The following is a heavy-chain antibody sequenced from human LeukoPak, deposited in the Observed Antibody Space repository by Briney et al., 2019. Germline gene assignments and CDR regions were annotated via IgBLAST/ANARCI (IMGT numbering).Heavy chain of an antibody. J-gene: IGHJ4*02. CDR3: ARGLRAVAIDY. CDR1: GGSISSSSYY. CDR2: IYYSGST. D-gene: IGHD6-19*01. V-gene: IGHV4-39*07. Sequence: SETLSLTCTVSGGSISSSSYYWGWIRQPPGKGLEWIGSIYYSGSTYYNPSLKSRVTISVDTSKNQFSLKLSSVTAADTAAYYCARGLRAVAIDYWGQGTLVTVSS.